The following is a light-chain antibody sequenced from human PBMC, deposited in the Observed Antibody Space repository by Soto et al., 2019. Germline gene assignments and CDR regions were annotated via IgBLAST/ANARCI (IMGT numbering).Light chain of an antibody. CDR2: EVS. CDR3: THTVKAPWT. V-gene: IGKV2D-29*01. Sequence: DIVLTQTPLSLSVTPGQPASISCKSSQSLVYSDGKTYFYWYLHKPGQPPRGLIYEVSKRFSGVTDTFSGSGSGTNFTLEISRVEAENVGVYYCTHTVKAPWTCGQGTKVEVK. CDR1: QSLVYSDGKTY. J-gene: IGKJ1*01.